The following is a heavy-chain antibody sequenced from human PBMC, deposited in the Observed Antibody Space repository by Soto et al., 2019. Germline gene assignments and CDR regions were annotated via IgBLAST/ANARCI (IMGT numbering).Heavy chain of an antibody. CDR3: AKGLGYDWAAFDI. D-gene: IGHD5-12*01. Sequence: GGSLRLSCAASGFTFSSYAMSWVRQAPGKGLEWVSAISGSGGSTYYADSVKGRFTISRDNAKNTLYLQMNSLRAEDTAVYYCAKGLGYDWAAFDIWGQGTMVTVSS. J-gene: IGHJ3*02. V-gene: IGHV3-23*01. CDR2: ISGSGGST. CDR1: GFTFSSYA.